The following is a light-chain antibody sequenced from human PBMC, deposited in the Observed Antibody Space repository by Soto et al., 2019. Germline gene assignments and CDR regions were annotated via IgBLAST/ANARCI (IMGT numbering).Light chain of an antibody. J-gene: IGLJ1*01. CDR2: EVS. CDR1: NRPVGGFDF. CDR3: SSYTTSSTSQV. V-gene: IGLV2-14*01. Sequence: QPVLAQPAAVSGSLGRSLTISCTGTNRPVGGFDFVSWYREHPGKVPKLLIYEVSKRPSGVSNRFSGSKSGNTASLTISALQAEDEAVYYCSSYTTSSTSQVFGSETKVTVL.